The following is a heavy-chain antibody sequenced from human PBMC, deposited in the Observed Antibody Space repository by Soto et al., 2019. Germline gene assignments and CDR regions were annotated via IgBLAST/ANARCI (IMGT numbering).Heavy chain of an antibody. V-gene: IGHV4-59*08. Sequence: SETLSLTCTVSGGSIRSYYWSWIRQPPGKGLEWIGYIYYSGSTNYNPSLKSRVTISVDTSKNQFSLKLSSVTAADTAVYYCARTINYYGSGSRTWFAPWGQGTLVTVSS. CDR3: ARTINYYGSGSRTWFAP. CDR2: IYYSGST. CDR1: GGSIRSYY. D-gene: IGHD3-10*01. J-gene: IGHJ5*02.